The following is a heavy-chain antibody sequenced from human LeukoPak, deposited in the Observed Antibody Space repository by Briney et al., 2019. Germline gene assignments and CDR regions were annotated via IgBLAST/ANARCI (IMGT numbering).Heavy chain of an antibody. Sequence: GGSLRLSCTTSGVSFSFYGIHWVRQAPGKGLAWVAFIRYDSRIIHYADSVKGRFTISRDNSKNTVFLQMNSLKIEDTAVYYCARDLWFGESGPVDYWGQGTLVTVSS. CDR2: IRYDSRII. CDR3: ARDLWFGESGPVDY. V-gene: IGHV3-30*02. CDR1: GVSFSFYG. J-gene: IGHJ4*02. D-gene: IGHD3-10*01.